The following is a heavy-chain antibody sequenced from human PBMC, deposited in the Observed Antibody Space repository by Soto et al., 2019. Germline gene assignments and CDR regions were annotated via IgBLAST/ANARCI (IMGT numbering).Heavy chain of an antibody. D-gene: IGHD3-10*01. V-gene: IGHV1-2*04. CDR2: INPNSGGT. J-gene: IGHJ4*02. CDR3: ARGLDGSGTSRTPFDY. Sequence: ASVKVSCKASGYTFTGYYMHWVRQAPGQGLERMGWINPNSGGTNYAQKFQGWVTMTRDTSISTAYMELSRLRSDDTAVYYCARGLDGSGTSRTPFDYWGQGTLVTVSS. CDR1: GYTFTGYY.